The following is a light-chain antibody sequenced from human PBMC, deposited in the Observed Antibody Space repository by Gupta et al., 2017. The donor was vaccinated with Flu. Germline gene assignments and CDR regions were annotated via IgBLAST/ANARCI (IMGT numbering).Light chain of an antibody. CDR2: GKN. CDR3: NSRDSSGNHHWV. J-gene: IGLJ3*02. V-gene: IGLV3-19*01. CDR1: SLTYFY. Sequence: SSELTQDPAVSVALGQTVRITCQGDSLTYFYANWYQQKPGQAPVLVIYGKNNRPSGIPDRFSGSSSANAASLTITGAQAEDEADYYCNSRDSSGNHHWVFGGGTKLTVL.